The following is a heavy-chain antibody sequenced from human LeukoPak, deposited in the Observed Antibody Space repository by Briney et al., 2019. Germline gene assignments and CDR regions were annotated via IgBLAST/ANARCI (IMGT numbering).Heavy chain of an antibody. D-gene: IGHD2-2*01. CDR2: ISAYNGNT. CDR1: GYTFTSYG. V-gene: IGHV1-18*01. J-gene: IGHJ5*02. CDR3: ARVVVPAAHPVQGWFDP. Sequence: GASVKVSCKASGYTFTSYGISWVRQAPGQGLEWMGWISAYNGNTNYAQKLQGRVTMTTDTSTSTAYMELRSLRSDDTAVYYCARVVVPAAHPVQGWFDPWGQGTLVTVSS.